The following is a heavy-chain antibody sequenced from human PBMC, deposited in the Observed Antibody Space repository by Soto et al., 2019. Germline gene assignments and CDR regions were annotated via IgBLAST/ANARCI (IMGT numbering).Heavy chain of an antibody. CDR1: GFTYGAYE. CDR2: ISSSGGST. CDR3: ATGTFNFDS. V-gene: IGHV3-23*04. Sequence: EVQLVESGGGLVQPGGSLRLSCAVSGFTYGAYEMNWVRQAPGKGLEWVSYISSSGGSTYYADSVKGRFIISRDNSKSTLYLQMNSLRAEDTAVYYCATGTFNFDSWGQGTLVTVSS. J-gene: IGHJ4*02.